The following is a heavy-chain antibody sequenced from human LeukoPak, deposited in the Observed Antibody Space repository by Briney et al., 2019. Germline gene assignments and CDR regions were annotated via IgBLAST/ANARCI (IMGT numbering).Heavy chain of an antibody. CDR1: GFTFSSYE. CDR2: ISSSGSTI. CDR3: ARDRDGYNLTPFDASDI. V-gene: IGHV3-48*03. J-gene: IGHJ3*02. D-gene: IGHD5-24*01. Sequence: GGSLRLSCAASGFTFSSYEMNWVRQAPGKGLEWVSYISSSGSTIYYADSVKGRFTISRDNAKNSLYLQMNSLRAEDTAVYYCARDRDGYNLTPFDASDIWGQGTMVTVSS.